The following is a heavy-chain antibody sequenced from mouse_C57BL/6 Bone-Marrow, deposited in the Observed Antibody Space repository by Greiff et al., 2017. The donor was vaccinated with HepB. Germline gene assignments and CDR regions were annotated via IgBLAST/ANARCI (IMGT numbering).Heavy chain of an antibody. J-gene: IGHJ4*01. CDR1: GYTFTDYY. CDR2: INPNNGGT. V-gene: IGHV1-26*01. CDR3: ARVGGYAMDY. Sequence: VQLQQSGPELVKPGASVKISCKASGYTFTDYYMNWVKQSHGKSLEWIGDINPNNGGTSYNQKFKGKATLTVDKSSSTAYMELRSLTSEDSAVYYCARVGGYAMDYWGQGTSVTVSS. D-gene: IGHD1-1*01.